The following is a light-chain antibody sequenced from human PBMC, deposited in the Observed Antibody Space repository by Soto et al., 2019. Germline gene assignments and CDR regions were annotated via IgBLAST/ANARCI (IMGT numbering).Light chain of an antibody. V-gene: IGKV2-28*01. J-gene: IGKJ1*01. Sequence: DIVVTQSPLTLPVTPGETASISCRPSQSLLHSNGYNYLDWYLQKPGQSPQLLIYLGSNRASGVPDRFSGSGSGTDFTVKISRVEAEDVGVYYCVQALQSPPWTFGQGTKVDIK. CDR1: QSLLHSNGYNY. CDR3: VQALQSPPWT. CDR2: LGS.